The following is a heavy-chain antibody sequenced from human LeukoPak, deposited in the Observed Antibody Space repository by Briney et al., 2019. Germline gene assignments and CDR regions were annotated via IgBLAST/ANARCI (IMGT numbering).Heavy chain of an antibody. CDR3: TTRDPNAFDI. CDR1: GFTLSGSA. Sequence: PGGSLRLSCAASGFTLSGSAMHWVRQASGQGPEWVGWIRRKANSYATAYAASVKGRFTISRDDSKNTAYLQMNSLKTEDTAVYYCTTRDPNAFDIWGQGTMVTVSS. CDR2: IRRKANSYAT. J-gene: IGHJ3*02. V-gene: IGHV3-73*01.